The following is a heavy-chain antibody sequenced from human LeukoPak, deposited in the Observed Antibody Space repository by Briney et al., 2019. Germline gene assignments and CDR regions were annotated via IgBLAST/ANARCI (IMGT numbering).Heavy chain of an antibody. CDR3: ARRCSGPTCYTDAYDI. Sequence: PSETLSLTCTVSGGSISSYYWTWIRQPPGKGLEWIGYVYYSGSTDYNPSLKSRVTISVDTSNKQFSLNLSSVTAADTAVYYCARRCSGPTCYTDAYDIWGQGIMVTVSS. CDR2: VYYSGST. D-gene: IGHD2-2*02. CDR1: GGSISSYY. J-gene: IGHJ3*02. V-gene: IGHV4-59*08.